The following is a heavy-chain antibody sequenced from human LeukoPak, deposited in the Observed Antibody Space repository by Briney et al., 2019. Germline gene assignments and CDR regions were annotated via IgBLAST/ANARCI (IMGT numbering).Heavy chain of an antibody. Sequence: GGSLRLSCAVSGFTFRSYGMHWVRQAPGKGLEWVAVISYDGSNKYYADSVKGRFTISRDNSKNTLYLQMNSLRAEDTAVYYCAKAYYGSGSYPYYYYGMDVWGQGTTVTVSS. CDR2: ISYDGSNK. J-gene: IGHJ6*02. V-gene: IGHV3-30*18. CDR3: AKAYYGSGSYPYYYYGMDV. D-gene: IGHD3-10*01. CDR1: GFTFRSYG.